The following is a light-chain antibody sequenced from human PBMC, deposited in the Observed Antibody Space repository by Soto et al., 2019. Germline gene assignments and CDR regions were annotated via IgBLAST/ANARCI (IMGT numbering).Light chain of an antibody. Sequence: QSVLTQPPSVSGAPGQRVIISCAGSSSNIGAGYDVHWYQHRPGTAPKRLIFNNSNRPSGVPVPDRFSGSKSGTSASLAITGLQAEDEADYYCQFYDSSLDARHVFGTGTKVTVL. CDR1: SSNIGAGYD. CDR2: NNS. CDR3: QFYDSSLDARHV. V-gene: IGLV1-40*01. J-gene: IGLJ1*01.